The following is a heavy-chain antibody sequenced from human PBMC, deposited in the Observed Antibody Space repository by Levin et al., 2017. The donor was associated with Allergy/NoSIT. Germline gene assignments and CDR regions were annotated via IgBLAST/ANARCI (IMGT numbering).Heavy chain of an antibody. D-gene: IGHD1-14*01. CDR2: ISYDGSET. CDR1: GFTFSSYA. J-gene: IGHJ4*02. CDR3: AKEGPGRDFDS. V-gene: IGHV3-30*18. Sequence: LAGGSLRLSCAASGFTFSSYAMHWVRQAPGMGLQWVAFISYDGSETSHAESVKGRFTISRDDSKNTVYLQMYSLRPEDTAAYYCAKEGPGRDFDSWGQGTLVAVSS.